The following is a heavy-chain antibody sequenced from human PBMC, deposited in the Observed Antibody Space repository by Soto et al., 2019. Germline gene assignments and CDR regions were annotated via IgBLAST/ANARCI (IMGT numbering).Heavy chain of an antibody. CDR1: GYTFTSYG. CDR3: ATGGSFHSSNYLDY. Sequence: GASVKVSCKASGYTFTSYGINWVRQAPGRGLEWMGWINPGNGNTKYSQQFQGRVIIDRDTSASTAYMELSSLRSEDTAVYYCATGGSFHSSNYLDYWRPGTLVTLSS. D-gene: IGHD2-2*01. CDR2: INPGNGNT. V-gene: IGHV1-3*01. J-gene: IGHJ4*02.